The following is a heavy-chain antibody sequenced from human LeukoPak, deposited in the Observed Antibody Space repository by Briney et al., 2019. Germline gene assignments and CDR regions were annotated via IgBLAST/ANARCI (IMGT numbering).Heavy chain of an antibody. D-gene: IGHD2-2*02. J-gene: IGHJ4*02. CDR1: GFTFSSYG. CDR3: ARAAIYCSSTSCYKSLYFDY. V-gene: IGHV3-33*01. Sequence: PGGSLRLSCAASGFTFSSYGMHWVRQAPGKGLEWVAVIWYDGSNKYYADSVKGRFTISRDNSKNTLYLQMNSLRAEDTAVYYCARAAIYCSSTSCYKSLYFDYWGQGTPVTVSS. CDR2: IWYDGSNK.